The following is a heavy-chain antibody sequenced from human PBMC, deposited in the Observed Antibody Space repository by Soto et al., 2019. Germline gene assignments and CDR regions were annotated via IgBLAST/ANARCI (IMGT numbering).Heavy chain of an antibody. CDR2: IYSSENT. CDR3: ARFNGYCISTTGHGYSGRDV. CDR1: GGSVSSSSYS. Sequence: SETLSLTCTVSGGSVSSSSYSWGWIRQPPGKGLEWIGTIYSSENTYYNPSLMSRVTISVDTSKNQFSLKLSSVTAADTAVYYCARFNGYCISTTGHGYSGRDVWGQGTAVPVSS. V-gene: IGHV4-39*01. J-gene: IGHJ6*02. D-gene: IGHD2-2*01.